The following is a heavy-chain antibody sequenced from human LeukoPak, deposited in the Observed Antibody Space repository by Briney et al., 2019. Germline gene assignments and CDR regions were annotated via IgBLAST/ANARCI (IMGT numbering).Heavy chain of an antibody. CDR1: GGSISSGDYY. CDR2: IYYSGST. D-gene: IGHD2-2*01. J-gene: IGHJ5*02. V-gene: IGHV4-30-4*01. CDR3: ARGWVVVVPAATSDWFDP. Sequence: KPSETLSLTCTVSGGSISSGDYYWSWIRQPPGKGLEWIGYIYYSGSTYYNPSHKSRVTISVDTSKNQFSLKLSSVTAADTAVYYCARGWVVVVPAATSDWFDPWGQGTLVTVSS.